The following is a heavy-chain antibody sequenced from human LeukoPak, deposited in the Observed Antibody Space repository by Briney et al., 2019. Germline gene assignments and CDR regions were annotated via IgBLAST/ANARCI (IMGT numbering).Heavy chain of an antibody. J-gene: IGHJ4*02. D-gene: IGHD3-22*01. Sequence: SETLSLTCTVSGGSISSYYWSWIRQPPGKGLEWIGYIYYSGSTNYNPSLKSRVATSVDTSKNQFSLKLSSVTAADTAVYYCARHDSSGYYYVYFDYWGQGTLVTVSS. CDR3: ARHDSSGYYYVYFDY. V-gene: IGHV4-59*01. CDR2: IYYSGST. CDR1: GGSISSYY.